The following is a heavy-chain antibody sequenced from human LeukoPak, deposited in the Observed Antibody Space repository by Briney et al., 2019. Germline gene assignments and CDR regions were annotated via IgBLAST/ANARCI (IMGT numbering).Heavy chain of an antibody. CDR2: ISSSCSTI. D-gene: IGHD3-10*02. CDR3: AELGITMIGGV. Sequence: GGSLRLSCAASKFSFSNYGMNWVRQAPGKGLEWISYISSSCSTIYYADSVKGRFTISRDNAKNSLYLQMNSLRAEDTAVYYCAELGITMIGGVWGKGTTVTISS. V-gene: IGHV3-48*04. CDR1: KFSFSNYG. J-gene: IGHJ6*04.